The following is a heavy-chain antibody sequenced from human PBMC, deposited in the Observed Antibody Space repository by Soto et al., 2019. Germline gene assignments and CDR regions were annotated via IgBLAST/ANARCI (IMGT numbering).Heavy chain of an antibody. Sequence: PGGSLRLSCAASGFTFSDYYMSWIRQAPGKGLDWVAYNSSSSRTTKYGDSVKGRFTISRDNAKNSLFLQMNSLRGEDTAVYYCARDVYRYSSSSPEDVWGQGTTVTVSS. D-gene: IGHD6-6*01. CDR3: ARDVYRYSSSSPEDV. J-gene: IGHJ6*02. CDR2: NSSSSRTT. CDR1: GFTFSDYY. V-gene: IGHV3-11*06.